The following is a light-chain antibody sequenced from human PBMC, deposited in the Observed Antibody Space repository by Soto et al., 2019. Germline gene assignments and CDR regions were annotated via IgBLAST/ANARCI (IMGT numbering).Light chain of an antibody. J-gene: IGKJ1*01. CDR3: QQYKTYSCT. CDR2: KTS. Sequence: DIQMTQFPSTLSASVGDTVTITCRASQSFSNWLAWYQQKPGKAPKFLIYKTSTLESGVPSRFSGSGSGIELTLNISSLRPDDLSMYYSQQYKTYSCTLGQGTNVEIK. CDR1: QSFSNW. V-gene: IGKV1-5*03.